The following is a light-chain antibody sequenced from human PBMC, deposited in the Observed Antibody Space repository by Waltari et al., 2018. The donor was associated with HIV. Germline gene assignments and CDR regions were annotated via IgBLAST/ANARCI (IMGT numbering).Light chain of an antibody. V-gene: IGLV2-8*01. Sequence: QSALTQPPSASGSPGQSVTTSCTGTSSDVGGYNYVSWYEQHPGKAPKLMIYEVSKRPSGVPDRFSGSKSGNTASPTVSGLQAEDEADYYCSSYAGSNNLVFGGGTKLTVL. CDR1: SSDVGGYNY. CDR3: SSYAGSNNLV. J-gene: IGLJ3*02. CDR2: EVS.